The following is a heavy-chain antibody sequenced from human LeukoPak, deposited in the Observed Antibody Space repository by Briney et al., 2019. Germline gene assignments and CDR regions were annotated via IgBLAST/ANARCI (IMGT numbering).Heavy chain of an antibody. CDR2: ISGSGGST. D-gene: IGHD5-24*01. V-gene: IGHV3-23*01. Sequence: GSLRLSCAASGFTFSSYAMSWVRQAPGKGLEWVSAISGSGGSTYYADSVKGRFTISIDNSKNTLYLQMNSLRAEDTAVYYCAKDAERWLQYNWFDPWGQGTLVTVSS. J-gene: IGHJ5*02. CDR1: GFTFSSYA. CDR3: AKDAERWLQYNWFDP.